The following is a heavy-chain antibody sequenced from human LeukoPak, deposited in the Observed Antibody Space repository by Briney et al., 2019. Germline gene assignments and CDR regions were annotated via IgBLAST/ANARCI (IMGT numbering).Heavy chain of an antibody. CDR1: GVSFSVDY. CDR2: VYHSGRS. CDR3: AKLGGHYYDSATYERNLIDQ. D-gene: IGHD3-22*01. V-gene: IGHV4-59*01. Sequence: SETLSLTCSVSGVSFSVDYWTWIRQPPGKGLEWIGYVYHSGRSNASPSLKSRVTISVDTSKNHFSLKLNSVTAADTAIYYCAKLGGHYYDSATYERNLIDQWGQGTLVIVSS. J-gene: IGHJ5*02.